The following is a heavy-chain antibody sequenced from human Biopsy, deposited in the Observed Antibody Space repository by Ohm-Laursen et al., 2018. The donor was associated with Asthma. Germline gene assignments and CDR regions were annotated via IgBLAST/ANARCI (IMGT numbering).Heavy chain of an antibody. J-gene: IGHJ4*01. D-gene: IGHD1-1*01. Sequence: TTQTLTLTSTFSGFSLSKSGVGVGWIRLPPREAPDWLALIYWNGDTHYNPALRSRLTITKDTSRKQVVLAISNMDTVDTGTYFCARAERRVEFSYFDNWGLGTLVYVSS. CDR1: GFSLSKSGVG. CDR2: IYWNGDT. V-gene: IGHV2-5*01. CDR3: ARAERRVEFSYFDN.